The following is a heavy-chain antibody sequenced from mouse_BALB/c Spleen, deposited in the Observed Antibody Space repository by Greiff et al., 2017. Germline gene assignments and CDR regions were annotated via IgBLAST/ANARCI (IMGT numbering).Heavy chain of an antibody. CDR1: GYTFTDYA. D-gene: IGHD2-3*01. CDR3: ARGWLGAMDY. V-gene: IGHV1S137*01. Sequence: VQLQQSGAELVRPGVSVKISCKGSGYTFTDYAMHWVKQSHAKSLEWIGVISTYYGDASYNQKFKGKATMTVDKSSSTAYMELARLTSEDSAIYYCARGWLGAMDYWGQGTSVTVSS. J-gene: IGHJ4*01. CDR2: ISTYYGDA.